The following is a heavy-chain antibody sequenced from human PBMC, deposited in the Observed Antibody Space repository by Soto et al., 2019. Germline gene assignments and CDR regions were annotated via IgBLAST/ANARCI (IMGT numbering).Heavy chain of an antibody. CDR1: GGTFSRYT. CDR2: IIPILDIP. D-gene: IGHD2-15*01. Sequence: QVQLVQSGAEVKKPGSSVKVSCKASGGTFSRYTISWVRQAPGQGLEWMGRIIPILDIPNYAQNFQGRVTIPADKSPSTAYMELSSLRSEDTAVYYCASHFTGVLVLGASPPGGDNYGWDVWGQGTTVTVSS. J-gene: IGHJ6*02. V-gene: IGHV1-69*02. CDR3: ASHFTGVLVLGASPPGGDNYGWDV.